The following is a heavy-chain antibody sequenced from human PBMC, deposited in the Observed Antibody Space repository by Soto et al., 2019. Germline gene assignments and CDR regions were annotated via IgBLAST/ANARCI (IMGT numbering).Heavy chain of an antibody. Sequence: QVQLVESGGGVVQPGRSLRLSCAASGFTFSSYGMHWVRQAPGKGLEWVAVISYDGSNKYYADSVKGLFTISRDNSKNTLYLQMNSLRDEDTAVYYCAKDSSGPLSHWGQGTLVTVSS. CDR2: ISYDGSNK. CDR1: GFTFSSYG. CDR3: AKDSSGPLSH. D-gene: IGHD3-22*01. V-gene: IGHV3-30*18. J-gene: IGHJ4*02.